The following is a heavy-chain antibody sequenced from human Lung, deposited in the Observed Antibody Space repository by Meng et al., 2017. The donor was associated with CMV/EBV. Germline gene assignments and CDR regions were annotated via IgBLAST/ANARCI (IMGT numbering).Heavy chain of an antibody. D-gene: IGHD3-9*01. V-gene: IGHV4-39*07. CDR1: GGSISSSSYY. CDR2: VYYTGDT. J-gene: IGHJ4*02. CDR3: VRETGGSSLTG. Sequence: SETLSLTCTISGGSISSSSYYWAWIRQPPEKGLEWIGSVYYTGDTYYSPSLKSRVTISIDTSKNQFSLKVNSVTDADTAVYYCVRETGGSSLTGWGKGTLVNVSS.